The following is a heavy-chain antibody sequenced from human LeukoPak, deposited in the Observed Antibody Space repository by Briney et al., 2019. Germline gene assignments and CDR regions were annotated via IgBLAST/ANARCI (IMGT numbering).Heavy chain of an antibody. CDR2: ISGSGGST. V-gene: IGHV3-23*01. D-gene: IGHD1-26*01. Sequence: QTGGSLRLSCAASGFTFSSYAMSWLRQAPGKGLEWVSAISGSGGSTYYADSVRGRFTISRDNSKNTLYLQMNSLRAEDTAVYYCAKGEGATDYWGQGTLVTVSS. J-gene: IGHJ4*02. CDR1: GFTFSSYA. CDR3: AKGEGATDY.